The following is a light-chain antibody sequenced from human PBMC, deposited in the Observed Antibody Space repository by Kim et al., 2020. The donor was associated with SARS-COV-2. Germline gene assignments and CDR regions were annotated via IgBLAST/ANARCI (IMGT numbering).Light chain of an antibody. CDR2: GAS. Sequence: PGERATPSCRASQSVSSSYVAWYQQKPGQAPRLLIYGASSRATGIPDRFSGSGSGTDFTLTISRLEPEDFAVYYCQQYGSSPPWTFGQGTKVDIK. CDR1: QSVSSSY. CDR3: QQYGSSPPWT. V-gene: IGKV3-20*01. J-gene: IGKJ1*01.